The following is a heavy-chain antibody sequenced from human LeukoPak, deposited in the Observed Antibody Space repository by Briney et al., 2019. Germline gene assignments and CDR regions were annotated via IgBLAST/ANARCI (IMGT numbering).Heavy chain of an antibody. V-gene: IGHV4-4*07. CDR1: GGSISSYY. CDR2: IYTTGST. Sequence: SETLSLTCTVSGGSISSYYWSWIRQPAGKGLEWIGRIYTTGSTNYNPSLKSRVTISVDTSKNQFSLKLSSVTAADTAVYYCARDSSPYYYYYMDVWGKGTTVTVSS. J-gene: IGHJ6*03. D-gene: IGHD6-19*01. CDR3: ARDSSPYYYYYMDV.